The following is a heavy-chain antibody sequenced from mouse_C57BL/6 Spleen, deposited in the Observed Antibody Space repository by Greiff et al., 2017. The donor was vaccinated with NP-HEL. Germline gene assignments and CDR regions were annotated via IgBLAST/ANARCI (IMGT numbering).Heavy chain of an antibody. CDR2: IDPSDSET. Sequence: QVQLKQPGAELVRPGSSVKLSCKASGYTFTSYWMHWVKQRPIQGLEWIGNIDPSDSETHYNQKFKDKATLTVDKSSSTAYMQLSSLTSEDSAVYYCAREGGYSNYLYYYAMDYWGQGTSVTVSS. D-gene: IGHD2-5*01. V-gene: IGHV1-52*01. CDR1: GYTFTSYW. J-gene: IGHJ4*01. CDR3: AREGGYSNYLYYYAMDY.